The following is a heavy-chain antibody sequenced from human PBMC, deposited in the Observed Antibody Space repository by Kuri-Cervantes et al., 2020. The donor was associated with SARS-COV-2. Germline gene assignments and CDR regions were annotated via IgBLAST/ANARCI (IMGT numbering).Heavy chain of an antibody. Sequence: ASVKVSCKASGGTFSSYGISWVRQAPGQGLEWMGWITTYNGNTEYARKFRGRVTMTTDTSTNTAYLELRSLRSDDTAMYYCARDGEYKGYDTYDYWGQGTLVTVSS. V-gene: IGHV1-18*01. CDR2: ITTYNGNT. CDR3: ARDGEYKGYDTYDY. J-gene: IGHJ4*02. CDR1: GGTFSSYG. D-gene: IGHD3-9*01.